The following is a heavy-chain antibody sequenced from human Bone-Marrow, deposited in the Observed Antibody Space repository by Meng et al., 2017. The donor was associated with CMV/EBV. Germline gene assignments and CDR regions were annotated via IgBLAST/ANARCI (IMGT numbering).Heavy chain of an antibody. CDR2: INPNSGAT. CDR1: GYTFAGHY. CDR3: AREWRRRRYDGNYNVPDGFDI. D-gene: IGHD1-26*01. V-gene: IGHV1-2*02. J-gene: IGHJ3*02. Sequence: ASVKVSCKASGYTFAGHYLHWVRQAPGQGLEWMGWINPNSGATNYAQKFRGRATMTRDTSTRTAYMDLSRLRSDDTALYYCAREWRRRRYDGNYNVPDGFDIWGQGTIVTVSS.